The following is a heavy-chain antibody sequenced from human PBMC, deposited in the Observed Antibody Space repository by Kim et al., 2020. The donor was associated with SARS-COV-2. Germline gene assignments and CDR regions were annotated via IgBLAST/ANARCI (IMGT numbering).Heavy chain of an antibody. CDR2: VYYSGNN. Sequence: SETLSLTCTVSGDSITNYYWNWIRQPPGNGLEWIGHVYYSGNNDYNPSLKSRVTISIDTAKNQFSLNLSSVTDADTAVYYCASRLSQDQGVKSDS. D-gene: IGHD3-10*01. J-gene: IGHJ5*01. CDR1: GDSITNYY. V-gene: IGHV4-59*08. CDR3: ASRLSQDQGVKSDS.